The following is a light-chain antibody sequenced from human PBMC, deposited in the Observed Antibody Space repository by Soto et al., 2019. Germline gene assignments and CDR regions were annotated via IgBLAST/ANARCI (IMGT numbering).Light chain of an antibody. J-gene: IGKJ1*01. V-gene: IGKV3-20*01. CDR1: QSISSTY. Sequence: EIVLTQSPVTLSLTQGEGATLSCRASQSISSTYLAWYQQIPGQAPRLLIYGASTRATGIPDRFSGSGSGTDFTLTINRLEPEDFALYYCQQYGSSPPTFGQGTKVDIK. CDR2: GAS. CDR3: QQYGSSPPT.